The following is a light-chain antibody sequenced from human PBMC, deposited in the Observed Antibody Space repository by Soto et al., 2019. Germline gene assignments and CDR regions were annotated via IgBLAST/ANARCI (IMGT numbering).Light chain of an antibody. CDR2: FAS. V-gene: IGKV1-39*01. CDR3: QQSYSVPRLT. Sequence: DIQMTQFPSSLSAFVGERVTITCRASQDIDTYVNWYRFKTGEAPNLLIYFASSLQTGVPYRFSGSGAGADFTLTIANLQPEDSGVYYCQQSYSVPRLTFGPGT. CDR1: QDIDTY. J-gene: IGKJ5*01.